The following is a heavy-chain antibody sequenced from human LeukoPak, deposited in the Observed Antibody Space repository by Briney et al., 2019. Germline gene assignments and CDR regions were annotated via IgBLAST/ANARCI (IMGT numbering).Heavy chain of an antibody. CDR3: AKDPLWFGELSSSG. CDR2: ISGSGGST. CDR1: GIXFSSYA. J-gene: IGHJ4*02. D-gene: IGHD3-10*01. Sequence: GGSLRLSCAASGIXFSSYAITWVRQAPGKGLEWVSGISGSGGSTYYADSVKGRFTISRDNSKNTLYLQMNSLRAEDTAVYYCAKDPLWFGELSSSGWGQGTLVTVSS. V-gene: IGHV3-23*01.